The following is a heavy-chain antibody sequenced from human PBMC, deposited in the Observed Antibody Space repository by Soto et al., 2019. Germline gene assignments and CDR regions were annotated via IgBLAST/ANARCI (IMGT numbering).Heavy chain of an antibody. CDR1: GGSFSGYY. Sequence: SETLSLTCAVYGGSFSGYYWSWIRQPPGKGLEWIGEINHSGSTNYNPSLKSRVTISVDTSKNQFSLKLSSVTAADTAVYYCARVSYHYFWSGYFRQYYYGMDVWGQGTTVTVSS. CDR3: ARVSYHYFWSGYFRQYYYGMDV. CDR2: INHSGST. D-gene: IGHD3-3*01. V-gene: IGHV4-34*01. J-gene: IGHJ6*02.